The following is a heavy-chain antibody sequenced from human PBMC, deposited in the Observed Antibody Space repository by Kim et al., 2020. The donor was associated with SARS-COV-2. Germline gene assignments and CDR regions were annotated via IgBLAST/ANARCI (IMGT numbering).Heavy chain of an antibody. CDR3: ARTSSIAAAGTFDY. CDR2: IYHSGST. D-gene: IGHD6-13*01. J-gene: IGHJ4*02. V-gene: IGHV4-4*02. Sequence: SETLSLTCAVSGGSISSSNWWSWVRQPPGKGLEWIGEIYHSGSTNYNPSLKSRVTISVDKSKNQFSLKLSSVTAADTAVYYCARTSSIAAAGTFDYWGQGTLVTVSS. CDR1: GGSISSSNW.